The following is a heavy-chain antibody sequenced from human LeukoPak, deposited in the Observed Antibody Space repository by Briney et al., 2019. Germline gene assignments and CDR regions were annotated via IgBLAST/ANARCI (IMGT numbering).Heavy chain of an antibody. J-gene: IGHJ6*03. Sequence: GGSLRLSCAASGFTFSDYYVSWIRQAPGKGLEWVSSISSSSSYIYYADSVKGRFTISRDNAKNSLYLQMNSLRAEDTAVYYCARPRPGKLVVPAADYYYMDVWGKGTTVTVSS. CDR2: ISSSSSYI. CDR1: GFTFSDYY. V-gene: IGHV3-11*06. CDR3: ARPRPGKLVVPAADYYYMDV. D-gene: IGHD2-2*01.